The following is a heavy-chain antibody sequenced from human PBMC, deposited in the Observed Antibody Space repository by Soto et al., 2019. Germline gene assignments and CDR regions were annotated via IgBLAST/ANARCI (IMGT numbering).Heavy chain of an antibody. V-gene: IGHV3-30-3*01. CDR1: GFTFSSYA. CDR2: ISYDGSNK. CDR3: ARDLWVTTEISDFYYYYGMDV. D-gene: IGHD1-1*01. Sequence: QVQLVESGGGVVQPGRSLRLCCAASGFTFSSYAMHWVRQAPGNGLEWVAVISYDGSNKYYADSVKGRFTISRDNSKNTLYLQMNSLRAEDTAVYYCARDLWVTTEISDFYYYYGMDVWGQGTTVTVSS. J-gene: IGHJ6*02.